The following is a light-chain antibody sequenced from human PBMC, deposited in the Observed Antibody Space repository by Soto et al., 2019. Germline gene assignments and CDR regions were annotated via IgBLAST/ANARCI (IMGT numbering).Light chain of an antibody. CDR3: SSYTCSRDV. Sequence: QSALTQPASVSGSPGQSITISCTGTSSDVGGYNYVSWYQQHPGKAPKLMIYEVSNRPSGVSNRFSGSKSGNTASLTISGLQAEDEADYYCSSYTCSRDVFGTGTKLTVL. J-gene: IGLJ1*01. CDR1: SSDVGGYNY. V-gene: IGLV2-14*01. CDR2: EVS.